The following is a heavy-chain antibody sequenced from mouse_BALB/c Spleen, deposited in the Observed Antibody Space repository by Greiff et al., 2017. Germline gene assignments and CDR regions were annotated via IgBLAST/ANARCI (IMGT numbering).Heavy chain of an antibody. V-gene: IGHV1-18*01. CDR3: GRVGDYDGFEAMDY. CDR1: GYTFTDYN. CDR2: INPNNGGT. J-gene: IGHJ4*01. D-gene: IGHD1-2*01. Sequence: VPLKQSGPELVKPGASVKIPCKASGYTFTDYNMKWVKQSHGQSLEWIGAINPNNGGTIYNQKFKGKATLTVDTSSSTAYMELRSLTSEDTAFYYCGRVGDYDGFEAMDYGGQGTSVTVSS.